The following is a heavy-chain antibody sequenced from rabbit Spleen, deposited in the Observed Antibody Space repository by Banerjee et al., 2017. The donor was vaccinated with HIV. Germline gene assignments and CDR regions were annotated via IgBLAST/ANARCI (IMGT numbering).Heavy chain of an antibody. D-gene: IGHD4-1*01. CDR1: GFSFSDRDV. Sequence: QEQLEESGGGLVKPEASLTLTCKASGFSFSDRDVMCWVRQAPGKGLEWIACINTATGKPVYASWAKGRFTISKTSSTTVTLQMTSLTAADTATYFCARETSSGWGVLLYYFSLWGPGTLVTVS. V-gene: IGHV1S45*01. J-gene: IGHJ4*01. CDR2: INTATGKP. CDR3: ARETSSGWGVLLYYFSL.